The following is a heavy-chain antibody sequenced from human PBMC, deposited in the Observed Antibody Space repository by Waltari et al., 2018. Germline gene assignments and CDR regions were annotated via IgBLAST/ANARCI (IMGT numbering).Heavy chain of an antibody. J-gene: IGHJ6*02. D-gene: IGHD2-2*03. V-gene: IGHV4-39*07. Sequence: QLHLQESGPGLVKPSETLSLTCTVSRGSIRSSSYYLVWIRQPPGRGLGWMWSIYYSGSTHYDPSLKSRVTISVDTSKNHFSRKLSSVTAADTAVYYCARVDSYYYDYYGMDVWGQGTTVTVSS. CDR3: ARVDSYYYDYYGMDV. CDR1: RGSIRSSSYY. CDR2: IYYSGST.